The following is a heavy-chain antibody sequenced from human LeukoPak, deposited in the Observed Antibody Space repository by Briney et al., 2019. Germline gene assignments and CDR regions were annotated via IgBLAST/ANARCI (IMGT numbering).Heavy chain of an antibody. J-gene: IGHJ5*02. D-gene: IGHD3-3*02. CDR1: GYRFTSYY. CDR3: ARDPISSNWPRGHFFDP. V-gene: IGHV1-46*01. Sequence: GASVKIFCKASGYRFTSYYVNWVRQAPGQGLEWMGMINPNGGGTTYTGKFQGRVTMTRDTSTSTVYMELSSLRPDDTAVYYCARDPISSNWPRGHFFDPWGQGTLVTVSS. CDR2: INPNGGGT.